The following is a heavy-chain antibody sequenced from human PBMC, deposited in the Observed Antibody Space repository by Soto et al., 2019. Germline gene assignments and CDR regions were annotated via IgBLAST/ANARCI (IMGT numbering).Heavy chain of an antibody. CDR1: GGTLSSYT. Sequence: SVKFSCKASGGTLSSYTISWVRQAPGQGLEWMGRIIPILGIANYAQKFQGRVTITADKSTSTAYMELSSLRSEDTAVYYCARGRVATITEFDYWGQGTLVTVSS. CDR3: ARGRVATITEFDY. J-gene: IGHJ4*02. V-gene: IGHV1-69*02. D-gene: IGHD5-12*01. CDR2: IIPILGIA.